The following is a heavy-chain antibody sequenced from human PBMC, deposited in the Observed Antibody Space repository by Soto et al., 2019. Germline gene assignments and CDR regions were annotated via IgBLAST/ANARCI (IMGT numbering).Heavy chain of an antibody. D-gene: IGHD5-12*01. V-gene: IGHV3-72*01. CDR1: GFIFSDLH. J-gene: IGHJ4*02. CDR2: ITNKIQSYAT. CDR3: GSLASSSTGFDS. Sequence: PGGSLRVASPASGFIFSDLHRHWVRQATGKGLELVCRITNKIQSYATQYAASVTGRFTISRDDSKNSLYLQINGLKTEDTALYFYGSLASSSTGFDSGRQGTLDTVSS.